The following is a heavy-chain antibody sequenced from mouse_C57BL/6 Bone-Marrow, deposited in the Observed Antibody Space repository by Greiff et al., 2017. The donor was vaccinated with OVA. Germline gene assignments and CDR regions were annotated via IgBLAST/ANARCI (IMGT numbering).Heavy chain of an antibody. CDR3: ARRGTYYSNYVAMDY. D-gene: IGHD2-5*01. V-gene: IGHV1-63*01. Sequence: VQLQQSGAELVRPGTSVKMSCKASGYTFTNYWIGWAKQRPGHGLEWIGDIYPGGGYTNYNEKFKGKATLTADKSSSTAYMQFSSLTSEDSAIDYCARRGTYYSNYVAMDYWGQGTSITVSS. J-gene: IGHJ4*01. CDR2: IYPGGGYT. CDR1: GYTFTNYW.